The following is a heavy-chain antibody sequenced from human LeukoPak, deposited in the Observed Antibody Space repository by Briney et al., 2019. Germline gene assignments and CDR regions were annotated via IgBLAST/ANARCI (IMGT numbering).Heavy chain of an antibody. D-gene: IGHD5-12*01. V-gene: IGHV3-48*03. CDR2: ISSSGSTI. Sequence: GGSLRLSCAASGFTFSSYEMNWVRQAPGKGLEWVSYISSSGSTIYYADSVKGRFTISRDNSKNTLYLQMNSLRAEDTAVYYCARVSGYDSPIDAFDIWGQGTMVTVSS. CDR1: GFTFSSYE. J-gene: IGHJ3*02. CDR3: ARVSGYDSPIDAFDI.